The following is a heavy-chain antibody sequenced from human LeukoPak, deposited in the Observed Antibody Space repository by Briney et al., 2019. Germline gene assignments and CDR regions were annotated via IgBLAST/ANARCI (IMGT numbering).Heavy chain of an antibody. CDR3: AKDRSIAARRNYYYYMDV. Sequence: PGGSLRLSCAASGFTFSSYSMNWVRQAPGKGLEWVSSISSSSSYIYYADSVKGRFTISRDNAKNSLYLQMNSLRAEDTAVYYCAKDRSIAARRNYYYYMDVWGKGTTVTVSS. CDR2: ISSSSSYI. J-gene: IGHJ6*03. CDR1: GFTFSSYS. D-gene: IGHD6-6*01. V-gene: IGHV3-21*01.